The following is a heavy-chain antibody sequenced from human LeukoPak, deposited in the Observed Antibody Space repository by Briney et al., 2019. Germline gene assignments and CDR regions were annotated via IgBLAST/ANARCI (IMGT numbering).Heavy chain of an antibody. CDR1: GFTFSSYA. J-gene: IGHJ6*02. V-gene: IGHV3-23*01. D-gene: IGHD3-10*01. Sequence: GGSLRLSCAASGFTFSSYAMSWVRQAPGKGLEWVSGIGGSGGSTYYADSVKGRFIISRDNSKNTLYLQMSSLRAEDTAVYYCARDRGIMDVWGQGTTVTVSS. CDR3: ARDRGIMDV. CDR2: IGGSGGST.